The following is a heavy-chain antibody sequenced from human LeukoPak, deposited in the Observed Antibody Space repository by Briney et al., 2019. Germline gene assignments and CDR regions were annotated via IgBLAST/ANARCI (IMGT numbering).Heavy chain of an antibody. D-gene: IGHD6-19*01. CDR3: AREPPGGIAVAAYFDY. V-gene: IGHV3-48*03. CDR2: ITSSGST. Sequence: GGSLRLSCAASGFTFSGYEMNWVRQAPGKGLEWVSYITSSGSTHYGDSVRGRFTISRDNAKDSLYLQMNSLRAEDTAVYYCAREPPGGIAVAAYFDYWGQGTLVTVSS. J-gene: IGHJ4*02. CDR1: GFTFSGYE.